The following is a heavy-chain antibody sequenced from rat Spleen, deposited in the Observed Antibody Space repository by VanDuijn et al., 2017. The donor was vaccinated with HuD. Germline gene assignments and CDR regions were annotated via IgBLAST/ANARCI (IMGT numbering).Heavy chain of an antibody. CDR2: ISYDGSST. D-gene: IGHD1-4*01. V-gene: IGHV5-29*01. CDR1: GFTFNDCY. Sequence: EVQLVESDGGLVQPGRSLKLSCVASGFTFNDCYMAWVRQAPTKGLEWVATISYDGSSTYYRDSVKGRFTISRDNAKSTLYLQMDSLRSEDTATYYCTRETGYNSYFDYWGQGVMVTVSS. J-gene: IGHJ2*01. CDR3: TRETGYNSYFDY.